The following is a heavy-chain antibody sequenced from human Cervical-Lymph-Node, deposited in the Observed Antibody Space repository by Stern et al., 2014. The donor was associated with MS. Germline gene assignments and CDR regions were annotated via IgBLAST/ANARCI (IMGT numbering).Heavy chain of an antibody. CDR1: GGSISSYY. D-gene: IGHD2-2*01. J-gene: IGHJ4*02. V-gene: IGHV4-59*01. CDR3: ARDQRSTSCYDY. CDR2: IYYSGST. Sequence: QMQLVQSGPGLVKPSETLSLTCTVSGGSISSYYWSWIRQSPGKGLEWIGYIYYSGSTNYNPSLKSRVTISVDTSKNQFSLKLSSVTAADTAVYYCARDQRSTSCYDYWGQGTLVTVSS.